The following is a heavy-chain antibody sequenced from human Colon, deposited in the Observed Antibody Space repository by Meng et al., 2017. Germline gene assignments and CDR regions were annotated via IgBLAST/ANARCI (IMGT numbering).Heavy chain of an antibody. CDR2: MHYSGIA. CDR3: ARYRYDSSSYSNFFDP. V-gene: IGHV4-31*03. Sequence: QLQESGPGLVKPSQTLSLTCTVSGASISSEAFYWGWIRQHPGKGLEWIGYMHYSGIANYNPSLNSRIAISVDTSKNHFSLKLSSVTAADTAVYYCARYRYDSSSYSNFFDPWGQGTLVTVSS. CDR1: GASISSEAFY. D-gene: IGHD3-22*01. J-gene: IGHJ5*02.